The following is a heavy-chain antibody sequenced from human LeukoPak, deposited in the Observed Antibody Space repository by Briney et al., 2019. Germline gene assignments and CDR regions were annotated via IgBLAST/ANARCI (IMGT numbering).Heavy chain of an antibody. V-gene: IGHV3-23*01. CDR3: ATGYSSSWYYFEY. D-gene: IGHD6-13*01. J-gene: IGHJ4*02. CDR1: GFTFSTYA. Sequence: PGGSLRLSCAASGFTFSTYAMSWVRQAPGKGLEWVSVFSGSGPNTYYADSVKGRFTISRDNSKKILSPQMNSLRAEDTAVYYCATGYSSSWYYFEYWGQGILVTISS. CDR2: FSGSGPNT.